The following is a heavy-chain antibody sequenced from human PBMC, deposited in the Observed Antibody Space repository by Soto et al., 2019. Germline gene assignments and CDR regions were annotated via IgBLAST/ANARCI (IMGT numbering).Heavy chain of an antibody. CDR1: GFTFSSYA. CDR3: AKDRSLWFGGNWFDP. CDR2: ISGSGGST. J-gene: IGHJ5*02. V-gene: IGHV3-23*01. D-gene: IGHD3-10*01. Sequence: TGGSLRLSCAASGFTFSSYAMSWVRQAPGKGLEWVSAISGSGGSTYYADSVKGRFTISRDNSKNTLYLQMNSLRAEDTAVYYCAKDRSLWFGGNWFDPWGQGTLVTVSS.